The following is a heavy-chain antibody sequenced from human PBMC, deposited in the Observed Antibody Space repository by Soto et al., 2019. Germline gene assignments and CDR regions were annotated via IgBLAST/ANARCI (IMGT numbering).Heavy chain of an antibody. CDR1: GYTLTELS. CDR3: ATDPFTSYDILTGYYGLGGYYGMDV. D-gene: IGHD3-9*01. CDR2: FDPEDGET. J-gene: IGHJ6*02. Sequence: ASVKVSCKVSGYTLTELSMHWVRQAPGKGLEWMGGFDPEDGETIYAQKFQGRVTMTEGTSTDTAYMELSSLRSEDTAVYYCATDPFTSYDILTGYYGLGGYYGMDVWGQGTTVTVSS. V-gene: IGHV1-24*01.